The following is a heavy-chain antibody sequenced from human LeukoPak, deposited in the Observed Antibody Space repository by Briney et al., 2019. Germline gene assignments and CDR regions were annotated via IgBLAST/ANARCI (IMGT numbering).Heavy chain of an antibody. CDR1: GFTFSSYE. Sequence: SGGSLRLSCAASGFTFSSYEMNWVRQAPGKGLEWVSYISSSGSTIYYADSVKGRFTISRDNAKNSLYLQMNSLRAEDTAVYYCARVAHYDSSLLPDYWGQGTLVTVSS. D-gene: IGHD3-22*01. CDR3: ARVAHYDSSLLPDY. CDR2: ISSSGSTI. J-gene: IGHJ4*02. V-gene: IGHV3-48*03.